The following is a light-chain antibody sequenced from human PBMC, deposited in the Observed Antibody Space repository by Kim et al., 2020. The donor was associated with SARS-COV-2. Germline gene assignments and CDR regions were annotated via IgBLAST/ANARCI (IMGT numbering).Light chain of an antibody. CDR3: NSRDSSGNQHYV. V-gene: IGLV3-19*01. CDR2: GKN. CDR1: SLRSYY. J-gene: IGLJ1*01. Sequence: SSELTQDPAVSVALGQTVRITCQGDSLRSYYASCYQQKPGQAPVLVIYGKNNRPSGIPDRFSGSSSGNTASLTITGAQAEDEADYYCNSRDSSGNQHYVF.